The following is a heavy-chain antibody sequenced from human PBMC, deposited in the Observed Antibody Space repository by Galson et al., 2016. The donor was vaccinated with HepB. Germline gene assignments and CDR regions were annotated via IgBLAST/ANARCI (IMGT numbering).Heavy chain of an antibody. V-gene: IGHV3-53*01. CDR2: LYDGDNT. CDR1: GFSVGSNY. Sequence: SLRLSCAASGFSVGSNYVSWVRQAPGKGLEWVSVLYDGDNTKYADSVKGRFTISRDNSKNTVYLQMNSLRAEDTAVYYCARDRYVGTAGADSYYYMDVWGHGTTVTVSS. J-gene: IGHJ6*03. D-gene: IGHD1-1*01. CDR3: ARDRYVGTAGADSYYYMDV.